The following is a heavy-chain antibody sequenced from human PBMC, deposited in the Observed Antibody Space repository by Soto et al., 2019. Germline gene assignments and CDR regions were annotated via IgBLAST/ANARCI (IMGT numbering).Heavy chain of an antibody. CDR1: GYTFTSYA. J-gene: IGHJ6*03. CDR2: INAGNGNT. D-gene: IGHD6-19*01. V-gene: IGHV1-3*01. Sequence: ASVKVSCKASGYTFTSYAMHWVRQAPGQRLEWMGWINAGNGNTKYSQKFQGRVTITRDTSASTAYMELSSLRSEDTAVYYCARDGYSSGWYGYYYYYYMDVWGKGTTVPVS. CDR3: ARDGYSSGWYGYYYYYYMDV.